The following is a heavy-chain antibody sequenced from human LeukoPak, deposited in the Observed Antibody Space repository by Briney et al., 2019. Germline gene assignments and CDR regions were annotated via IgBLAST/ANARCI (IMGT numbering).Heavy chain of an antibody. CDR3: ARGAGIDY. V-gene: IGHV3-21*01. J-gene: IGHJ4*02. D-gene: IGHD6-19*01. CDR2: ISYSGYI. CDR1: GFTFSSSW. Sequence: GGSLRLSCVVSGFTFSSSWMHWVRQAPGKGLEWVSSISYSGYISYADSVKGRFTISRDNATNSLYLQMNSLRADDTAVYYCARGAGIDYWGQGSLVTVSP.